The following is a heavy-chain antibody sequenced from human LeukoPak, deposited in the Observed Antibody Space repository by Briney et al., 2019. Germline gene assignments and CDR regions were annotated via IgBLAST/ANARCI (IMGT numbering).Heavy chain of an antibody. CDR1: GFTFSSYW. V-gene: IGHV3-9*01. CDR2: ITWNGGSI. Sequence: GGSLRLSCVASGFTFSSYWMHWVRHAPGKGLEWVSGITWNGGSIGYADSVEGRFTISRDNAKNSLFLQMNSLRAEDTAFYYCTRDSKTWRSPIITYFDYWGQGALVTVSS. D-gene: IGHD3-16*01. CDR3: TRDSKTWRSPIITYFDY. J-gene: IGHJ4*02.